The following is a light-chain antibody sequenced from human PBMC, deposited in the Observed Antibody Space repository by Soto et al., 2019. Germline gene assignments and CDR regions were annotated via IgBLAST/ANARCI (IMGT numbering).Light chain of an antibody. Sequence: EIVLTQSPATLSLFPGERATLSCRASQSVSSYLAWYQQKPGQAPRRLLYDASNRATGIPARFSGSGSGTDFTLTISSLEPEDFAVYYGQQRSNWITFGQGTRLEIE. J-gene: IGKJ5*01. CDR3: QQRSNWIT. CDR1: QSVSSY. CDR2: DAS. V-gene: IGKV3-11*01.